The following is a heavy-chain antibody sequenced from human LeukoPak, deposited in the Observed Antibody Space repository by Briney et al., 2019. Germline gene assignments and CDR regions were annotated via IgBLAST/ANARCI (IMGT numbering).Heavy chain of an antibody. Sequence: GASVKVSCKASGGTFSSYAISWVRQAPGQGLEWMGGIIPIFGTANYAQKFQGRVTITADDSTSTAYMELSRLRSEDTAVYYCARDLHELRFLEWLLPGDYWGQGTLVTVSS. J-gene: IGHJ4*02. CDR3: ARDLHELRFLEWLLPGDY. CDR2: IIPIFGTA. V-gene: IGHV1-69*13. D-gene: IGHD3-3*01. CDR1: GGTFSSYA.